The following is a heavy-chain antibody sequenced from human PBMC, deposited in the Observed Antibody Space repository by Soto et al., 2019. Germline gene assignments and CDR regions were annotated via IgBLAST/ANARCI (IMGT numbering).Heavy chain of an antibody. CDR2: IYHSGST. CDR3: ARRGGVGATTYGY. Sequence: SETLSLTCAVSGGSISSCGYSWSWIRQPPGKGLEWIGYIYHSGSTYYNPSLKSRVTISVDTSKNQFSLKLSSVTAADTAVYYCARRGGVGATTYGYWGQGTLVTVSS. D-gene: IGHD1-26*01. CDR1: GGSISSCGYS. V-gene: IGHV4-30-2*01. J-gene: IGHJ4*02.